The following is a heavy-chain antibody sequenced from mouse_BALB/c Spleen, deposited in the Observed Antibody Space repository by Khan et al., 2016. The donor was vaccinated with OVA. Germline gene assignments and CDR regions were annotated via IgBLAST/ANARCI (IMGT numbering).Heavy chain of an antibody. CDR2: INPSNEYT. CDR3: VRDGAYYRNDGWFAY. V-gene: IGHV1-4*01. D-gene: IGHD2-14*01. Sequence: VQLQQSGAELARPGASVKMSCKASGYTFTSYTLHWIKLRPGQGLEWIGYINPSNEYTNYNQKFKDKATLTADKSSTPVSMPLRSLTSDTYAAYYWVRDGAYYRNDGWFAYWGQGTLVTVSA. J-gene: IGHJ3*01. CDR1: GYTFTSYT.